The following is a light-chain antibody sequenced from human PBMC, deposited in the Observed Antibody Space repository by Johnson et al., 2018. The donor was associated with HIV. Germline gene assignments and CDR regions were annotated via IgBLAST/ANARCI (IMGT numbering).Light chain of an antibody. CDR3: GTWDSSLGTYV. CDR1: NSNIGSNY. J-gene: IGLJ1*01. CDR2: DNN. V-gene: IGLV1-51*01. Sequence: QLVLTQPPSVSAAPGQKVTISCSGSNSNIGSNYVSWYQQLPGTAPKLLIYDNNKRPSGIPDRFSGSKSGTSATLDITGLQTGDEADYYCGTWDSSLGTYVFGTGAKVTVL.